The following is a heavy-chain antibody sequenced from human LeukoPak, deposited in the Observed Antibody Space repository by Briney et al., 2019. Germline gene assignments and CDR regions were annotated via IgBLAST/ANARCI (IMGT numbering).Heavy chain of an antibody. CDR2: INSDGSST. V-gene: IGHV3-74*01. J-gene: IGHJ4*02. CDR3: ARNLYSVVRDFDD. D-gene: IGHD3-10*01. CDR1: GFTFSSYW. Sequence: GGSLRLSCAASGFTFSSYWMHWVRQTPGKGLVWVSRINSDGSSTSYADSVKGRFTISRDNAKNTLYLQMNSLRAEDTAVYYCARNLYSVVRDFDDWGQGTLVTVSS.